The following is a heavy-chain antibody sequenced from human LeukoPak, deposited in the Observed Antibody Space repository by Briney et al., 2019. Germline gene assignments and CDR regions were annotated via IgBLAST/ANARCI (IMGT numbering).Heavy chain of an antibody. CDR1: GFTFSSYW. CDR2: IKQDGSEK. D-gene: IGHD3-9*01. V-gene: IGHV3-7*03. J-gene: IGHJ3*02. Sequence: GGSLRLSCAASGFTFSSYWMSWVRQAPGKGLEWVANIKQDGSEKYYVDSVKGRFTISRDNSKNTLYLQMNSLRAEDTAVYYCVSRDYDILTGYSGAFDIWGQGTMVTVSS. CDR3: VSRDYDILTGYSGAFDI.